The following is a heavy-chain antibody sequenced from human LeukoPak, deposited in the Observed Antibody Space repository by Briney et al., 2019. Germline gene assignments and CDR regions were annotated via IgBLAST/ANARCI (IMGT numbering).Heavy chain of an antibody. Sequence: GASVKVSCKASGYTFTNYDINWVRRATGQGLEWMGWMNPNSGNTGYAQKFQGRVTMTRSTSISTAYMELSSLRFEDTAVYYCARDRLYYFDYWGQGTLITVSS. V-gene: IGHV1-8*01. CDR1: GYTFTNYD. CDR2: MNPNSGNT. D-gene: IGHD2/OR15-2a*01. J-gene: IGHJ4*02. CDR3: ARDRLYYFDY.